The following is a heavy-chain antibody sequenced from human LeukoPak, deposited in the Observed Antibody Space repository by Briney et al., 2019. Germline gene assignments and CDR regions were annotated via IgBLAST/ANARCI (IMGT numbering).Heavy chain of an antibody. CDR2: IYPGESRV. V-gene: IGHV5-51*01. CDR1: GYRFTNYW. Sequence: GESLQISCQTFGYRFTNYWIGWVRPMPGKGMGWMGVIYPGESRVRYNPSFQGQVTISVDKSINTAYLQWLSLRASDSAMYYCACRDLSSTWSFPWGQGTLVTVSS. D-gene: IGHD6-13*01. CDR3: ACRDLSSTWSFP. J-gene: IGHJ5*02.